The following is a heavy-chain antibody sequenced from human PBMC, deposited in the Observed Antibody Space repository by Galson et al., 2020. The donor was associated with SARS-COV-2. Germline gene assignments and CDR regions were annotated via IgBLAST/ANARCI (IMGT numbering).Heavy chain of an antibody. J-gene: IGHJ6*02. CDR3: ASELYYYGSGSYRPYYGMDV. CDR2: IYYSGST. V-gene: IGHV4-31*03. CDR1: GGSISSGGYY. Sequence: SETLSLTCTVSGGSISSGGYYWSWIRQHPGKGLEWIGYIYYSGSTYYNPSLKSRVTISVDTSKNQFSLKLSSVTAADTAVYYCASELYYYGSGSYRPYYGMDVWGQGTTVTVSS. D-gene: IGHD3-10*01.